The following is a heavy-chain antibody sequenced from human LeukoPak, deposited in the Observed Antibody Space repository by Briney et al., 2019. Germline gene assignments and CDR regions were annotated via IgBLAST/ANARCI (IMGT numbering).Heavy chain of an antibody. D-gene: IGHD3-10*01. CDR2: ISGSGGST. V-gene: IGHV3-23*01. CDR3: AKDLTMVRGVIITSALDY. Sequence: GGSLRLSCAASGFTFSSYAMSWVRQAPGKGLEWVSAISGSGGSTYYADSMKGRFTISRDNSKNTLYLQMNSLRAEDTAVYYCAKDLTMVRGVIITSALDYWGQGTLVTVSS. CDR1: GFTFSSYA. J-gene: IGHJ4*02.